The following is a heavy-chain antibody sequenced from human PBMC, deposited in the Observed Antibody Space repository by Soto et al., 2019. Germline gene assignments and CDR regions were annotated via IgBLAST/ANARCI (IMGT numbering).Heavy chain of an antibody. D-gene: IGHD3-10*01. CDR3: ARDRPSGYYSLDRLVP. J-gene: IGHJ5*01. CDR1: GHTFTGYY. CDR2: ISVYNGDT. Sequence: ASVKASCKASGHTFTGYYMHWERQAPGQGLEWRACISVYNGDTNYAQKFQGRVTMTADTSTSTASMELGNLRSDDTAVYSCARDRPSGYYSLDRLVPWGQGTQVAVSS. V-gene: IGHV1-18*04.